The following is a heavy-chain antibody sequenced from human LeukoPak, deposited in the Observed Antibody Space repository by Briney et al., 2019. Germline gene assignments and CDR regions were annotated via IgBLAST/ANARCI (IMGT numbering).Heavy chain of an antibody. J-gene: IGHJ4*02. CDR2: ITGSGTDT. V-gene: IGHV3-23*01. D-gene: IGHD4-23*01. CDR1: EFTFSSYA. Sequence: GGSLRLSCGASEFTFSSYAMSWVRQAPGKGLEWVSTITGSGTDTYYADSVKGRFTISRDNSKNTLYLQMNSLRAEDTAVYYCARRGDGGRSFDYWGQGTLVTVSS. CDR3: ARRGDGGRSFDY.